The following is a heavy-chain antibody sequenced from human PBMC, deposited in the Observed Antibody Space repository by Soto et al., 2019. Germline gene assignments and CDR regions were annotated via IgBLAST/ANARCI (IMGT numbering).Heavy chain of an antibody. CDR3: ARARVDGGELDL. J-gene: IGHJ4*02. Sequence: VQLVESGGGVVQPGRSLRLSCAASGFTFRTYGMYWVRQAPGKGLEWVEVIWYDASNKYYADSVKGRFTISRDNSENPLYLQMSSLRAEDTAVYYCARARVDGGELDLWGQGTLVTVSS. V-gene: IGHV3-33*01. CDR2: IWYDASNK. CDR1: GFTFRTYG. D-gene: IGHD1-26*01.